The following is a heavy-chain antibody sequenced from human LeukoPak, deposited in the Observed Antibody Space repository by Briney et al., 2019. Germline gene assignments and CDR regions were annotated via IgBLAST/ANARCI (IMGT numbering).Heavy chain of an antibody. CDR1: GFTFSDYY. D-gene: IGHD2-2*01. V-gene: IGHV3-11*04. CDR2: ISSDSSTI. J-gene: IGHJ4*02. CDR3: ANTEYQRLGTDY. Sequence: PGGSLRLSCAASGFTFSDYYMSWLRQAPGKGLEWVSYISSDSSTIYYAGSVKGRFTISRDNAKNSLYLQMNSLRTEDTAVYYCANTEYQRLGTDYWGQGTLVTVSS.